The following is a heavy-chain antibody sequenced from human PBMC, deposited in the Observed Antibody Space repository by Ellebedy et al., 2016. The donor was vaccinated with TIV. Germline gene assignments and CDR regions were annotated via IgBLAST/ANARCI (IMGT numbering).Heavy chain of an antibody. CDR2: IFSAADGGET. V-gene: IGHV3-53*01. Sequence: LGGSLRLSCAASGFTVTTNYMNWVRQAPGKGLEWVSVIFSAADGGETHYADSVKGRFTISRDSSKNTLYLQMNSLRAEDTALYYCARDLDKSSGWYGGAAYWGQGTQVTVSS. CDR1: GFTVTTNY. CDR3: ARDLDKSSGWYGGAAY. D-gene: IGHD6-19*01. J-gene: IGHJ4*02.